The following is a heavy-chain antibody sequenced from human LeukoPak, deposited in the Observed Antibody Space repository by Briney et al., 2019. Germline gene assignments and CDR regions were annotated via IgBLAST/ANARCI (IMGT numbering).Heavy chain of an antibody. J-gene: IGHJ4*02. V-gene: IGHV3-74*01. CDR2: INTDGTVT. Sequence: TGGSLRLSRAASGFTFSKYWMLWVRQAPGKGLESVSRINTDGTVTTYADSVKGRFTVSRDNADNTMFLQMNSVGDEDTAVYYCATKQWLAPPPDSWGQGTPVTVSS. CDR3: ATKQWLAPPPDS. CDR1: GFTFSKYW. D-gene: IGHD6-19*01.